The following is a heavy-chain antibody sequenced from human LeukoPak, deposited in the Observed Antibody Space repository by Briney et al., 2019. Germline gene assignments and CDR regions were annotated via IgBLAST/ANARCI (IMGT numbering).Heavy chain of an antibody. D-gene: IGHD1-26*01. V-gene: IGHV4-59*01. J-gene: IGHJ4*02. CDR1: GVSISTYY. CDR2: FSYSGST. CDR3: ARMYSGTSYYFDY. Sequence: SETLSLTCAVSGVSISTYYWIWIRQPPAKGLEWMGFFSYSGSTKYNPSLKSRVTMSVDTSKNQFSLKLNSVTAADTAVYYCARMYSGTSYYFDYWGQGTLVTVSS.